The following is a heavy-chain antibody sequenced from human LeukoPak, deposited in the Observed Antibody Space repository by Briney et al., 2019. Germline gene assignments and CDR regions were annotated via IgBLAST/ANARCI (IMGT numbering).Heavy chain of an antibody. Sequence: PGGSLRLSCAASGFTVSSYYMTWVRQAPGKGLEWVSVIYSGGNRYYADSVKGRVAISRDNPKNTVFLQMNSVRAEDTAVYYCARGPSIAARYDAFDIWGQGTMVTVSS. J-gene: IGHJ3*02. CDR1: GFTVSSYY. CDR3: ARGPSIAARYDAFDI. V-gene: IGHV3-66*01. D-gene: IGHD6-6*01. CDR2: IYSGGNR.